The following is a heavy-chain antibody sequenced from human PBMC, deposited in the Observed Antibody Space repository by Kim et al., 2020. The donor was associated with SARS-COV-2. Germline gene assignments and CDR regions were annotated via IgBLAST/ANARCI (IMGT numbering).Heavy chain of an antibody. V-gene: IGHV3-23*01. J-gene: IGHJ3*02. Sequence: GGSLRLSCAASGFTFSSYAMSWVRQAPGKGLEWVSAISGSGGSTYYADSVKGRFTISRDNSKNTLYLQMNSLRAEDTAVYYCAKDPASPGIAAANDAFDIWGQGTMVTVSS. CDR1: GFTFSSYA. CDR2: ISGSGGST. D-gene: IGHD6-13*01. CDR3: AKDPASPGIAAANDAFDI.